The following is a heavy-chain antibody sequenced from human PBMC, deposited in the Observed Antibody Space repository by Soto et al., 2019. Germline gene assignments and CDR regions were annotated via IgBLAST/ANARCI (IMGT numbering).Heavy chain of an antibody. J-gene: IGHJ5*02. CDR1: GGSISSYY. D-gene: IGHD3-16*01. V-gene: IGHV4-4*07. CDR2: IYTSGST. CDR3: ARENDYVWGSHKWFDP. Sequence: SDTLSLTCTVSGGSISSYYLSWILQPAGKGLEGIGRIYTSGSTNYNPSLKSRDTMSVDTSKNQFSLKLSSVTAADTGVYYCARENDYVWGSHKWFDPWGQGTLVTVSS.